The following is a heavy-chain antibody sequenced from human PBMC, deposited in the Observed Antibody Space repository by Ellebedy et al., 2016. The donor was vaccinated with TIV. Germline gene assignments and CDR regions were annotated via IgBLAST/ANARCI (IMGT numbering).Heavy chain of an antibody. CDR2: IYYNGMA. D-gene: IGHD6-19*01. V-gene: IGHV4-59*01. CDR3: ARASYSIGYYGVDY. Sequence: MPSETLSLTCTVSSDSFTTDFWNWIRQPPGKGREWSGYIYYNGMASYNPSLKSRATMSIDTSKNQVSLNLSSVTAADTAVYYCARASYSIGYYGVDYWGPGNLVTVSS. J-gene: IGHJ4*02. CDR1: SDSFTTDF.